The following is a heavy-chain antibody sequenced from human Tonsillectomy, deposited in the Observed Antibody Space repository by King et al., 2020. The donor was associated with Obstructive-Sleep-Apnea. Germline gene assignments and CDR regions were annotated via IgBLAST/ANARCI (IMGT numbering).Heavy chain of an antibody. D-gene: IGHD3-10*01. CDR2: INWNGGNI. J-gene: IGHJ5*02. CDR1: GFTFDDYA. V-gene: IGHV3-20*01. CDR3: ARDRTYYHGSGSEWWFDP. Sequence: VQLVESGGGVVRPGGSLRLSCAASGFTFDDYAMSWVRQAPGKGLEGVSSINWNGGNIRYADFVKGRFTISRDNTKNSLYLQMNRLRAEDTAWYHCARDRTYYHGSGSEWWFDPWGQGTLVSVSS.